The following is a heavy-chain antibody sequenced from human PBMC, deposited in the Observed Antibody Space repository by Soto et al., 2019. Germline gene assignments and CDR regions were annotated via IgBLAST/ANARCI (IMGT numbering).Heavy chain of an antibody. V-gene: IGHV1-8*01. J-gene: IGHJ6*03. D-gene: IGHD6-6*01. Sequence: ASVKVSCKASGYTFTSYDINWVRQATGQGLEWMGWMNPNSGNTGYAQKFQGRVTMTRNTSISTAYMELSSLRSEDTAVYYCARPSTYSSSSGYYYYMDVWGKGTTVTVSS. CDR3: ARPSTYSSSSGYYYYMDV. CDR2: MNPNSGNT. CDR1: GYTFTSYD.